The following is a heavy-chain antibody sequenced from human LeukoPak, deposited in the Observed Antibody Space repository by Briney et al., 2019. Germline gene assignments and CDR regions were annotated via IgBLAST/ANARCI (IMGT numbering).Heavy chain of an antibody. Sequence: SEALSLTCAVSGYSISSGYYWGWIRQPPGKGLEYIGTIYHSGGTYYNPSLKSRVTISVDTSKNQFSLKLSSVTAADTAVYYCASGPYGSGSKIDYWGQGTLVTVSS. CDR1: GYSISSGYY. CDR2: IYHSGGT. J-gene: IGHJ4*02. CDR3: ASGPYGSGSKIDY. V-gene: IGHV4-38-2*01. D-gene: IGHD3-10*01.